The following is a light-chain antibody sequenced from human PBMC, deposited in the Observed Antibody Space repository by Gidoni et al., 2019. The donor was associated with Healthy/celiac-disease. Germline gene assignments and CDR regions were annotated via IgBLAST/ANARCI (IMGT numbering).Light chain of an antibody. CDR2: KDS. CDR1: ALPKQY. Sequence: SYELTQPPSVSVSPGQTARSTCSGDALPKQYAYWYQQKPGQAPVLVIYKDSERPSGIPERFSGSSSGTTVTLTISGVQAEDEADYYCQSADSSGTYVVFGGGTKLTGL. CDR3: QSADSSGTYVV. J-gene: IGLJ2*01. V-gene: IGLV3-25*03.